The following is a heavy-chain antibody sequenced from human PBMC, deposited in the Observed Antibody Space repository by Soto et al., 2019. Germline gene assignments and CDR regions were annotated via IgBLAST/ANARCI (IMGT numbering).Heavy chain of an antibody. CDR3: ARDRYQLLLGWFDP. CDR1: GGSISSYY. D-gene: IGHD2-2*01. Sequence: QVQLQESGPGLVKPSETLSLTCTVSGGSISSYYWSWIRQPAGKGLEWIGRIYTSGSTNYNPSLKSGVTMSVDTSKNQFSLKLSSVTAADTAEYYCARDRYQLLLGWFDPWGQGTLVTVSS. V-gene: IGHV4-4*07. J-gene: IGHJ5*02. CDR2: IYTSGST.